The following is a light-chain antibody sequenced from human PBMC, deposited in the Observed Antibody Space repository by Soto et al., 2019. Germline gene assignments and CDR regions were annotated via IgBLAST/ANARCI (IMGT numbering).Light chain of an antibody. CDR2: GAS. J-gene: IGKJ1*01. CDR3: QQYAGSPWT. V-gene: IGKV3-20*01. Sequence: EIVLTQSPGTLSLSPGERATLSCRASQSVSSNYLAWYRQKPGQAPRLLIYGASSRAPGIPDRCGGSGSWTDFTLIISRLEPEDFAVYYCQQYAGSPWTFGQGTKVEIK. CDR1: QSVSSNY.